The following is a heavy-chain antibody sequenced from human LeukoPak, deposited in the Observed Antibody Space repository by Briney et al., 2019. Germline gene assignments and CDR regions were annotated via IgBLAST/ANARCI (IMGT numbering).Heavy chain of an antibody. V-gene: IGHV1-8*01. CDR2: MNPNSGNT. D-gene: IGHD3-22*01. Sequence: ASVKVSCKASGYTFTSYDINWVRQATGQGLEWMGWMNPNSGNTGYAQKFQGRVTMTRNTSISTAYMGLSSLRSEDTAVYYCATVDSSGYYVWFDPWGQGTLVTVSS. J-gene: IGHJ5*02. CDR1: GYTFTSYD. CDR3: ATVDSSGYYVWFDP.